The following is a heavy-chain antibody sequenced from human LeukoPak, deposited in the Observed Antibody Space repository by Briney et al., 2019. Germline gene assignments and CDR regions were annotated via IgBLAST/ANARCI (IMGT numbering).Heavy chain of an antibody. Sequence: ASVKVSCKASGYTFTSYYMHWVRQAPGQGLEWMGIINPSGGSTSYAQKFQGRVTMTRDTSTSTVYMELSSLRSEDTAVYYCARGRGLLLWFGELIGEFDPWGQGTLVTVSS. CDR2: INPSGGST. D-gene: IGHD3-10*01. J-gene: IGHJ5*02. CDR3: ARGRGLLLWFGELIGEFDP. V-gene: IGHV1-46*01. CDR1: GYTFTSYY.